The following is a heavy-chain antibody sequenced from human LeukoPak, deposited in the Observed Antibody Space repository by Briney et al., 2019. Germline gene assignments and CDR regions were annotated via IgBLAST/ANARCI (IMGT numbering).Heavy chain of an antibody. V-gene: IGHV5-10-1*01. CDR2: IDPSDSYT. D-gene: IGHD6-25*01. CDR3: ARQRLEELGYYYGMDV. J-gene: IGHJ6*04. CDR1: GYRFTSYW. Sequence: GESPKISCKGSGYRFTSYWISWVRPMPGKGLEWMGRIDPSDSYTNYSPSFQGHVTISADKSISTAYLQWSSLKASDTAMYYCARQRLEELGYYYGMDVWGKGTTVTVSS.